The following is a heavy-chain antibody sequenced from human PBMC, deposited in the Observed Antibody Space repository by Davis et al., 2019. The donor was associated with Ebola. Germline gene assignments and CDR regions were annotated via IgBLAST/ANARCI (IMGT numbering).Heavy chain of an antibody. CDR2: ITHNGYT. CDR3: ARGPSRYSAGYPMDV. V-gene: IGHV4-34*01. J-gene: IGHJ6*01. Sequence: MPSETLSLTCAVSGDSFNDYYWVWIRQSPGKGLEWIGEITHNGYTNYKSSLKSRVTITVDTSKKNFSLTLSSLTAADTAVYYCARGPSRYSAGYPMDVWGQRTTVTVSA. D-gene: IGHD3-9*01. CDR1: GDSFNDYY.